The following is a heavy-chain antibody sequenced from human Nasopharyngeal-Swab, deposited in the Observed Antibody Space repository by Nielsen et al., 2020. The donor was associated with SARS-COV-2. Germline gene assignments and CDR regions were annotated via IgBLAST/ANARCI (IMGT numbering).Heavy chain of an antibody. Sequence: SETLSLTCTVSGGSISSYYWSWIRQPPGKGLEWIGYVYYSGSSNYNPSLKSRVTISVDTSKNQFSLKLNSVTAADTAVYYGARDGIVYTSSWYGDNWFDPWGQGTLVTVSS. CDR3: ARDGIVYTSSWYGDNWFDP. J-gene: IGHJ5*02. CDR2: VYYSGSS. V-gene: IGHV4-59*13. D-gene: IGHD6-13*01. CDR1: GGSISSYY.